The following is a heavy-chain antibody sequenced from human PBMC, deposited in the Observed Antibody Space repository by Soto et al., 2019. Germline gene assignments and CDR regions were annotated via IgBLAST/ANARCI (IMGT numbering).Heavy chain of an antibody. CDR1: GFTFSSYA. CDR2: ISGSDGST. V-gene: IGHV3-23*01. D-gene: IGHD6-13*01. Sequence: EVQLLESGGGLVQPGGSLRLSCSASGFTFSSYARNWVRQAPGEVLEWVAVISGSDGSTYYADSVKGRFTISRDNSKNTLKLQMNSLRAEDTAVYYCARRSSSWDFDYWGQGTLVTVSS. J-gene: IGHJ4*02. CDR3: ARRSSSWDFDY.